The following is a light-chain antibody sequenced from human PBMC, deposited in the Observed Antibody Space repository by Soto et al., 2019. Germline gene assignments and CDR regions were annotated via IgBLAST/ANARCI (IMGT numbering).Light chain of an antibody. CDR2: DAS. J-gene: IGKJ3*01. V-gene: IGKV3-11*01. CDR3: QQRSHWPLT. CDR1: QSVSSY. Sequence: DIVLTQSPATLSLSPGERATLSCRASQSVSSYLTWYQQKPCQAPRLLIHDASYRATGIPARFTGSGSGTDFTLTISSLEPEDFAVYYCQQRSHWPLTFGPGTKVDVK.